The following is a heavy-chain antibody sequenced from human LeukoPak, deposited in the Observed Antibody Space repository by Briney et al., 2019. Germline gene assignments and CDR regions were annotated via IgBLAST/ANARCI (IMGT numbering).Heavy chain of an antibody. CDR2: INHSGST. V-gene: IGHV4-34*01. CDR1: GGSFSGYY. D-gene: IGHD6-13*01. CDR3: ARLIAAAGTRFFDY. J-gene: IGHJ4*02. Sequence: SETLSLTCAAYGGSFSGYYWSWIRQPPGKGLEWIGEINHSGSTNYNPSLKSRVTISVDTSKNQFSLKLSSVTAADTAVYYCARLIAAAGTRFFDYWGQGTLVTVSS.